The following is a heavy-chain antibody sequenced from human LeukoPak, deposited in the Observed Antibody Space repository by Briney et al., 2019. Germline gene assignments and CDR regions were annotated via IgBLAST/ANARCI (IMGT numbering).Heavy chain of an antibody. J-gene: IGHJ4*02. CDR3: ARGLRLVPFDY. Sequence: ASVKVPCKASGYTFTRFAMNWVRQAPGQGLEWMGWINTNTGNPTYAQGFTGRFVFSLDTSVSTAYLQISSLKAEDTAVYYCARGLRLVPFDYWGQGTLVTVSS. CDR1: GYTFTRFA. D-gene: IGHD6-19*01. CDR2: INTNTGNP. V-gene: IGHV7-4-1*02.